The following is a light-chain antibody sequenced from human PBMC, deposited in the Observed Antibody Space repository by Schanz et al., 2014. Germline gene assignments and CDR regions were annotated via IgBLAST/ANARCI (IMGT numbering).Light chain of an antibody. Sequence: QSVLTQPPSVSGAPGQRVTISCTGSSSNIGAGYVLHWYQQLPGTAPKLLIYGNSNRPSGVPDRFSGSRSGTSASLAITGLQAEDEGDYYCSSNGGVNIYVFGTGTKLTVL. CDR3: SSNGGVNIYV. CDR1: SSNIGAGYV. J-gene: IGLJ1*01. CDR2: GNS. V-gene: IGLV1-40*01.